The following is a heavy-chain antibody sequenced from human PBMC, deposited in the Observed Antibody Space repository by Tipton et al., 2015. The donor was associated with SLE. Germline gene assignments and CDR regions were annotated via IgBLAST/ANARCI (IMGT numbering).Heavy chain of an antibody. CDR1: GFDVTDHY. V-gene: IGHV3-23*01. D-gene: IGHD3-9*01. J-gene: IGHJ4*02. Sequence: SLRLSCAASGFDVTDHYMSWVRQAPGKGLEWVSGISGSGANTYYTDSVKGRLTISRDNSKRTLNLQMNSLRAEDTAVYYCARDRGRDYDTLTGYRRHWGQGTLVAASS. CDR3: ARDRGRDYDTLTGYRRH. CDR2: ISGSGANT.